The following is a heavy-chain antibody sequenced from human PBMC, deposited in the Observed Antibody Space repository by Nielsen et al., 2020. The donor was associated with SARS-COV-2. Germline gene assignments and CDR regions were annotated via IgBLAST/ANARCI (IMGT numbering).Heavy chain of an antibody. CDR3: ARDSYCSGGSCYSRGFDY. D-gene: IGHD2-15*01. Sequence: GESLKISCAASGFTFSSYWMSWVRQAPGKGLEWMANIKQDGSEKYYVDSVKGRFTISRDNAKNSLYLQMNSLRAEDTAVYYCARDSYCSGGSCYSRGFDYWGQGTLVTVSS. CDR1: GFTFSSYW. V-gene: IGHV3-7*01. J-gene: IGHJ4*02. CDR2: IKQDGSEK.